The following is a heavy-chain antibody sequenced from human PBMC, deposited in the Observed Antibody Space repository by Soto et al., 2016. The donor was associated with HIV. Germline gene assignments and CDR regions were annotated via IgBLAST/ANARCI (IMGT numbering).Heavy chain of an antibody. CDR2: IYQSEAT. Sequence: QVQLQESGPGLVKPSETLSLTCAVSGSSITNLFYWGWIRQPPGKGLEWIGTIYQSEATYYNPSLKSRVNISVDTSKNQFSLKLRSGTAADTAVYYCTRSVTIRGVDVWGKGTTVTVSS. V-gene: IGHV4-38-2*01. CDR3: TRSVTIRGVDV. CDR1: GSSITNLFY. D-gene: IGHD5-18*01. J-gene: IGHJ6*04.